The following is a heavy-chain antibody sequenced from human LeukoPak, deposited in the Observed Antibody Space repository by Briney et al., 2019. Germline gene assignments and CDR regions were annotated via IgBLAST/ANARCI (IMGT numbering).Heavy chain of an antibody. Sequence: ASVKVSCKASGYTFTGYYMHWVRQAPGKGLEWMGGFDPEDGETIYAQKFQGRVTMTEDTSTDTAYMELSSLRSEDTAVYYCATLGYCSSTSCYTTTWYYYMDVWGKGTTVTVSS. V-gene: IGHV1-24*01. J-gene: IGHJ6*03. CDR2: FDPEDGET. D-gene: IGHD2-2*02. CDR1: GYTFTGYY. CDR3: ATLGYCSSTSCYTTTWYYYMDV.